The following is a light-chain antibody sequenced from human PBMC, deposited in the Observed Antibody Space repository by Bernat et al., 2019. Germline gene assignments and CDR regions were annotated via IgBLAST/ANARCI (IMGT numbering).Light chain of an antibody. CDR3: AAWDDSLNGYYV. V-gene: IGLV1-44*01. J-gene: IGLJ1*01. CDR1: SSNIGSNT. CDR2: SNN. Sequence: QSVLTQPPSASGTPGQRATISCSGSSSNIGSNTVNWYQQLPGTGPKLLIYSNNQRPSGVPGRFSGSKSGTSASLAISGLQSEDEADYYCAAWDDSLNGYYVFGTGTKVTVL.